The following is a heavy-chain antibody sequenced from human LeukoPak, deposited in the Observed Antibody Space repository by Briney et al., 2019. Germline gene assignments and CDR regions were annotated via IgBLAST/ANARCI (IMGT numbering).Heavy chain of an antibody. CDR2: INHSGST. V-gene: IGHV4-34*01. D-gene: IGHD1-26*01. CDR1: GGSFSGYY. Sequence: SETLSLTCAVYGGSFSGYYWTWIRQPPGKGLEWIGEINHSGSTNYNPSLKSRVTISVDTSKNQFSLNLNSVTAADTAVYYCARLSGSYLEFGAFDIWGQGTMITVSS. J-gene: IGHJ3*02. CDR3: ARLSGSYLEFGAFDI.